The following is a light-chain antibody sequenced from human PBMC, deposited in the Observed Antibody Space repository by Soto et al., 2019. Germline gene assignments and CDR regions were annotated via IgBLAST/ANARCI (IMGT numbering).Light chain of an antibody. CDR1: QTISSL. V-gene: IGKV1-5*01. CDR2: DAS. CDR3: QQYNIYSLT. J-gene: IGKJ4*01. Sequence: DIQMTQSPSTLSSSVGDRVTITCRASQTISSLLAWYQQKPGKAPNVLIYDASNLQSGVPSRFSGSGSGTEFTLTISSLQPDDFATYYCQQYNIYSLTFGGGTKVEIK.